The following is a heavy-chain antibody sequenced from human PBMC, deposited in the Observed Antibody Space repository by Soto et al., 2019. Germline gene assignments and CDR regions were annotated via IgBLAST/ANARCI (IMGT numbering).Heavy chain of an antibody. CDR2: IYYSGST. D-gene: IGHD3-22*01. CDR3: ARRGHYDSSGYYYGNDAFDI. Sequence: SETLSLTCTVSGGSISSYYWSWIRQPPGKGLEWIGYIYYSGSTNYNPSLKSRVTISVDTSKNQFSLKLSSVTAADTAVYYCARRGHYDSSGYYYGNDAFDIWGQGTMVTVSS. CDR1: GGSISSYY. J-gene: IGHJ3*02. V-gene: IGHV4-59*08.